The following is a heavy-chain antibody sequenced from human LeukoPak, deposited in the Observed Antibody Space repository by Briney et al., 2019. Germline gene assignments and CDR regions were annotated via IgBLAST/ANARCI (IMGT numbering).Heavy chain of an antibody. CDR2: IIPILGIA. CDR3: ARVAYGGNSPLDY. CDR1: GGTFSSYA. J-gene: IGHJ4*02. V-gene: IGHV1-69*04. D-gene: IGHD4-17*01. Sequence: SVKVSCKASGGTFSSYAISWVRQAPGRGLEWMGRIIPILGIANYAQKFLGRVTITADKSTSTAYMELSSLRSEDTAVYYCARVAYGGNSPLDYWGQGTLVTVSS.